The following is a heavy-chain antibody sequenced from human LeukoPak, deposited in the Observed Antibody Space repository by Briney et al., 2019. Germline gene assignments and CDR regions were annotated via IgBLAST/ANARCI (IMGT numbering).Heavy chain of an antibody. CDR1: GFTFSNYG. CDR3: AKAYGYCTTTSCSHEEFDY. J-gene: IGHJ4*02. Sequence: GGSLRLSCAASGFTFSNYGMHWVRQAPGKGLEWVAVISYDESNKYYADSVKGRFAISRDNSKNTLYLQMNSLRAEDTAVYYCAKAYGYCTTTSCSHEEFDYWGQGTLVTVSS. V-gene: IGHV3-30*18. D-gene: IGHD2-2*01. CDR2: ISYDESNK.